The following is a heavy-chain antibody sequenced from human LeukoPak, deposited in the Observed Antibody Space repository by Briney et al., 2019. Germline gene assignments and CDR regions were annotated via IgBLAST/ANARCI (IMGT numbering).Heavy chain of an antibody. CDR1: GFTFTSYS. D-gene: IGHD5-24*01. V-gene: IGHV3-23*01. CDR2: SGTNT. J-gene: IGHJ4*02. Sequence: PGGSLRLSCAASGFTFTSYSTIWVRQAPGKGLEWVSTSGTNTYYADSVKGRFTISRDNSKNTLFLQMNSLRAEDTAVYHCARDKWLDYWGQGTLVTVSS. CDR3: ARDKWLDY.